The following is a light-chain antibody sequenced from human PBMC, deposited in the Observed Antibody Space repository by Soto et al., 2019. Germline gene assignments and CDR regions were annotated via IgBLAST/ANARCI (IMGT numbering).Light chain of an antibody. CDR3: HQYNSWPWT. V-gene: IGKV3-15*01. CDR2: GAS. CDR1: RIVSSS. Sequence: DILMTHSPATLSASPWERATIAFVASRIVSSSFAWYQQKPGQAPKLLIYGASTRATGIPARFSGSGSGTDFTLTISTLQSEDFAVYYCHQYNSWPWTFGQGTKVDIK. J-gene: IGKJ1*01.